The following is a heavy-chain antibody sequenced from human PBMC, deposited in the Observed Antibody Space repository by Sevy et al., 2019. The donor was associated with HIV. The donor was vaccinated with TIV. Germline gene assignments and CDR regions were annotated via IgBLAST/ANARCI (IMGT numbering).Heavy chain of an antibody. CDR2: TYSGGRT. J-gene: IGHJ6*02. Sequence: GGSLRLSCAASGFIVNSNYMSWVRQAPGKGLVWVSVTYSGGRTYTADSVKGRFTISRDNSKNTLYLQMNSLRAEDTAVYYCARVLGRDSGYGMDVWGQGTTVTVSS. CDR1: GFIVNSNY. V-gene: IGHV3-53*01. D-gene: IGHD2-21*02. CDR3: ARVLGRDSGYGMDV.